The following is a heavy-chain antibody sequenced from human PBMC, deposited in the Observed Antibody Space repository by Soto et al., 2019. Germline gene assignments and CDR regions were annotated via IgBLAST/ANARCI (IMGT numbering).Heavy chain of an antibody. Sequence: GPSVKVSCKASGYTFTGYYIHWVRQAPGQGLEWMGWINPNSGGTNYAQKFQGWVTMTRDTSISTAYMELSRLRSDDTAVYYCVRDGGMATVPTLDFDYWGQGTLVTASS. V-gene: IGHV1-2*04. CDR1: GYTFTGYY. CDR3: VRDGGMATVPTLDFDY. D-gene: IGHD4-4*01. J-gene: IGHJ4*02. CDR2: INPNSGGT.